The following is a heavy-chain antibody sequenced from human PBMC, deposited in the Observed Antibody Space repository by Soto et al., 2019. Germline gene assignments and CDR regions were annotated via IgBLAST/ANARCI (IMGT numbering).Heavy chain of an antibody. CDR2: ISSSSSYT. D-gene: IGHD2-2*01. Sequence: GGSLRLSCAASGFTFSDYYMSWIRQAPGKGLEWVSYISSSSSYTNYADSVKGRFTISRDNAKNSLYLQMNSLRAEDTAVYYCARTVSRYCSSTSCYARTGYWFDPWGQGTLVTVSS. CDR1: GFTFSDYY. CDR3: ARTVSRYCSSTSCYARTGYWFDP. V-gene: IGHV3-11*06. J-gene: IGHJ5*02.